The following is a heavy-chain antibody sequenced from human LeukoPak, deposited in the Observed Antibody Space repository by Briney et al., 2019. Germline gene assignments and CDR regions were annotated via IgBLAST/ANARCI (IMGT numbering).Heavy chain of an antibody. CDR1: LFTFRTYA. D-gene: IGHD5-18*01. Sequence: GGSLRLSCAASLFTFRTYAMHWVRQAPGKGLEWVAVISYDGTNKYYADSVKGRFTISRDNSKNTLYLQMNSLRAEDTAVYYCAKGPGGYSYGLRFDYWGQGTLVTVSS. CDR2: ISYDGTNK. J-gene: IGHJ4*02. V-gene: IGHV3-30*04. CDR3: AKGPGGYSYGLRFDY.